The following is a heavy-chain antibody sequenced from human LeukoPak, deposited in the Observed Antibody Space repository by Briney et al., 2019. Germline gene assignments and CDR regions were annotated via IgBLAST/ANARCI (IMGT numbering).Heavy chain of an antibody. CDR1: GYTLSEFS. CDR3: YYYMDV. CDR2: FDPEDGET. Sequence: ASVKVSCTVSGYTLSEFSMHWVRQAPGKGLEWMGSFDPEDGETIYSQKFQGRVTMTEDTSTDTAYMELSSLRSEDTAVYYYYYYMDVWGKGTTVTVSS. J-gene: IGHJ6*03. V-gene: IGHV1-24*01.